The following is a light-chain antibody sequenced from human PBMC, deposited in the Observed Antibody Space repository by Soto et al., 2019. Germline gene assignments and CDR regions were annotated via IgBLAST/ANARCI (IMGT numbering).Light chain of an antibody. CDR3: QQYNNRWT. Sequence: EVVMTQSPATLSVSPGERATLSCRASQSVSSNLAWYQQKPGHAPRLLIYGASTRATGIPARFSGSGSGTEFTLTISSLQSEDFAVYYCQQYNNRWTFGQGTKVDIK. CDR2: GAS. CDR1: QSVSSN. V-gene: IGKV3-15*01. J-gene: IGKJ1*01.